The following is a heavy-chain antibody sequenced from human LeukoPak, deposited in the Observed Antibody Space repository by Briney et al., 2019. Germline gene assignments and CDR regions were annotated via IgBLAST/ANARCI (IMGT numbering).Heavy chain of an antibody. V-gene: IGHV4-34*01. CDR2: IIHSGST. Sequence: SEPLTLTCAVYDRSFSGYYWSWSRKPPGKGLEWSGEIIHSGSTNYNPSLNSRVTLSVDTSKNQFYLKLSSVTAAGTAVYYCATGRMDTIAARRNLDYWGQGTLVTVSS. D-gene: IGHD6-6*01. J-gene: IGHJ4*02. CDR3: ATGRMDTIAARRNLDY. CDR1: DRSFSGYY.